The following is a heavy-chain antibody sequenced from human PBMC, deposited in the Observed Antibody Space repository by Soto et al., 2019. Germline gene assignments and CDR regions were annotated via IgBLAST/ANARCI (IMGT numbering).Heavy chain of an antibody. CDR1: GGSISSYY. CDR2: IYYSGST. V-gene: IGHV4-59*01. CDR3: ARGGAGYPYGMDV. J-gene: IGHJ6*02. D-gene: IGHD5-18*01. Sequence: SETLSLTCTVSGGSISSYYWSWIRQPPGKGLEWIGYIYYSGSTNYNPSLKSRVTISVDTSKNQFSLKLSSVTAADTAVYYCARGGAGYPYGMDVWGQGTTVTVSS.